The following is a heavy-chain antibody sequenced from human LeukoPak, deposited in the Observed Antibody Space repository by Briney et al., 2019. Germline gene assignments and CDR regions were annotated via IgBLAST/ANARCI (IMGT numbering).Heavy chain of an antibody. V-gene: IGHV4-39*01. CDR2: IYYNGFT. J-gene: IGHJ4*02. CDR1: GGSISSNSYY. Sequence: SETLSLTCTVSGGSISSNSYYWGWIRQPPGKGLEWLGSIYYNGFTYYNPSLKSRVTISVDTSKNRFSLRLSSVTAADTAVYYCATQGSSGWYQGFDYWGQGTLVTVSS. D-gene: IGHD6-19*01. CDR3: ATQGSSGWYQGFDY.